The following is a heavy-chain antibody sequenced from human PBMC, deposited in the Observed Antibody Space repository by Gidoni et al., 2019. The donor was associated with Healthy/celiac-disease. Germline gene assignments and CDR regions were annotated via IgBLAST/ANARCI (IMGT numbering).Heavy chain of an antibody. CDR3: AREGRIVGAPFDY. D-gene: IGHD1-26*01. V-gene: IGHV3-7*01. J-gene: IGHJ4*02. Sequence: EVQLVESGGGLVQPGGSLRLSWEASGFTFSSYCMSWVRQAPGKGLEWVANIKQDGSEKYYVDSVKGRFTISRDNAKNSLYLQMNSLRAEDTAVYYCAREGRIVGAPFDYWGQGTLVTVSS. CDR2: IKQDGSEK. CDR1: GFTFSSYC.